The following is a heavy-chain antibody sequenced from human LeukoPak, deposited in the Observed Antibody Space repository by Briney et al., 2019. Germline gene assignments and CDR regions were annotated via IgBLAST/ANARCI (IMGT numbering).Heavy chain of an antibody. V-gene: IGHV3-53*01. CDR2: IYSGGST. CDR1: GFTVSSNY. CDR3: ARGRRRAIAAAGYGMDV. J-gene: IGHJ6*02. Sequence: PGGSLRLSCAASGFTVSSNYMSWVRQAPGKGLEWVSVIYSGGSTYYADSVKGRFTISRDNSKNTLYLQMNSLRAEDTAVYYCARGRRRAIAAAGYGMDVWGQGTTVTVSS. D-gene: IGHD6-13*01.